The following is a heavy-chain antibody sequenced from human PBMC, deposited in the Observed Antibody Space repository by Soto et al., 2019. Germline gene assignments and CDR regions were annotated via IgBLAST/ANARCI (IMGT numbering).Heavy chain of an antibody. CDR2: IWYDGSNK. D-gene: IGHD1-26*01. CDR3: ARDIDWYSNSSGFDN. J-gene: IGHJ4*02. V-gene: IGHV3-33*01. Sequence: QVQLVESGGGVVQPGRSLRLSCAASGFTFSSYGMHWVRQAPGKGLEWEAVIWYDGSNKHYADPVKGRFTISRDNSKNTLSLQMNSLRAEDTAIYYCARDIDWYSNSSGFDNWGQGTLVTVSS. CDR1: GFTFSSYG.